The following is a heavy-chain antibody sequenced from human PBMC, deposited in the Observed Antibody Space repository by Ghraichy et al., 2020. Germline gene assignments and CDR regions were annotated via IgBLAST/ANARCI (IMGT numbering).Heavy chain of an antibody. D-gene: IGHD3-16*02. J-gene: IGHJ4*02. Sequence: ASVKDSCKASGYTFTSYAMNWVRQAPGQGLEWMGWINTNTGNPTYAQGFTGRFVFSLDTSVSTAYLQISSLKAEDTAVYYCARRDASWGSYRVSYYFDYWGQGPLVTVSS. CDR2: INTNTGNP. CDR1: GYTFTSYA. CDR3: ARRDASWGSYRVSYYFDY. V-gene: IGHV7-4-1*02.